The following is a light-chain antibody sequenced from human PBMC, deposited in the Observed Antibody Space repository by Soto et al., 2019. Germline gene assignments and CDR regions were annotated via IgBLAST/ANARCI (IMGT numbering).Light chain of an antibody. CDR2: GTS. J-gene: IGKJ1*01. CDR3: QHYDASQWT. CDR1: QSLDSRY. V-gene: IGKV3-20*01. Sequence: EIVLTQSPGTPSLAPGERATLSCRASQSLDSRYFSWYQQIPGQAPRLLMYGTSSRATGIPDRFSGSGSGTDFTLTISRLEPEDFAVYYCQHYDASQWTFGQGTKVDIK.